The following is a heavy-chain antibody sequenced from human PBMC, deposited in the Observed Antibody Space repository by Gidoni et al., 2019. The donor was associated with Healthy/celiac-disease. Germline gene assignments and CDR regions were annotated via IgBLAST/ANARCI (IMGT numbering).Heavy chain of an antibody. J-gene: IGHJ4*02. D-gene: IGHD2-21*01. CDR2: IYYSGST. Sequence: QLQLQESGPGLVKPSETLSLPCPVSGGSISSSSYYWGWIRQPPGKGLGWIGSIYYSGSTHYNPSLKSRVTISVDTSKNQFSLKLSSVTAADTAVYYCARHCWHCGGELPKLDFDYWGQGTLVTVSS. CDR1: GGSISSSSYY. V-gene: IGHV4-39*01. CDR3: ARHCWHCGGELPKLDFDY.